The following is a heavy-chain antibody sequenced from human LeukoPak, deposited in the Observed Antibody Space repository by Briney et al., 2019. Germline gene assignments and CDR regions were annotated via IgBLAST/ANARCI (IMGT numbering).Heavy chain of an antibody. V-gene: IGHV3-9*01. CDR1: GFTFDDYA. Sequence: GRSLRLSCAASGFTFDDYAMHWVRQAPGKGLEWVSGISWNSGSIGYADSVKGRFTISRDNAKNSLYLQMNSLRAEDTALYYCATSKWELPSPYDYWGQGTLVTVSS. J-gene: IGHJ4*02. CDR2: ISWNSGSI. D-gene: IGHD1-26*01. CDR3: ATSKWELPSPYDY.